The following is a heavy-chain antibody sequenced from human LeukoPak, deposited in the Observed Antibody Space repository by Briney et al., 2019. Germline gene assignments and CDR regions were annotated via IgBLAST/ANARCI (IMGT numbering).Heavy chain of an antibody. J-gene: IGHJ3*02. CDR1: GFTFSTYA. V-gene: IGHV3-23*01. CDR3: ARDGGIAARGGAFDI. D-gene: IGHD6-6*01. Sequence: GGSLRLSCAASGFTFSTYAMSWVRQAPGKGLEWVSSISGSGISTYYADSVKDRFTISRDSSKNTLYLQMNSLRSEDTAVYYCARDGGIAARGGAFDIWGQGTMVTVSS. CDR2: ISGSGIST.